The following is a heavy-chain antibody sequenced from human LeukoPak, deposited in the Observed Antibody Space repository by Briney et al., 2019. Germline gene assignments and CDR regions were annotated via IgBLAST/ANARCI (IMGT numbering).Heavy chain of an antibody. Sequence: GGSLRLSCTASGFSFSAYSMNWVRQAPGKGLEWVSYIVGSSSNIYYADSVKGRFTISRDNAKNSLYLQMDSLRAEDTAVYYCATDSPETAAFDYWGQGTLVTVSS. D-gene: IGHD1-1*01. V-gene: IGHV3-48*04. CDR3: ATDSPETAAFDY. CDR1: GFSFSAYS. J-gene: IGHJ4*02. CDR2: IVGSSSNI.